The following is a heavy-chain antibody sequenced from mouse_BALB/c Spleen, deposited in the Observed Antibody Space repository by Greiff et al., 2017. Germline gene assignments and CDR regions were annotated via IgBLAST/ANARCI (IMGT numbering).Heavy chain of an antibody. J-gene: IGHJ4*01. CDR3: VRREMDY. Sequence: EVQLVESGGGLVQPKGSLKLSCAASGFTFNTYAMNWVRQAPGKGLEWVARIRSKSNNYATYYADSVKDRFTISRDDSQSMLYLQMNNLKTEDTAMYYCVRREMDYWGQGTSVTVSS. CDR2: IRSKSNNYAT. V-gene: IGHV10-1*02. CDR1: GFTFNTYA.